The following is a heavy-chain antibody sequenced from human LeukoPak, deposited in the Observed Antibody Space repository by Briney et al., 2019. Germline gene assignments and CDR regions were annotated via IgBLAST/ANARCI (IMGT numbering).Heavy chain of an antibody. CDR3: ARESGVRGDPIRH. CDR2: IYHSGST. V-gene: IGHV4-38-2*02. D-gene: IGHD3-10*01. Sequence: SETLSLTCTISGYSIYSGYYWGWIRQPPGKGLEWIGNIYHSGSTYYNPSLKSRVTISVDTAKNQFSLRLSSVTAADTAVYYCARESGVRGDPIRHWGQGTLVTVSS. CDR1: GYSIYSGYY. J-gene: IGHJ4*02.